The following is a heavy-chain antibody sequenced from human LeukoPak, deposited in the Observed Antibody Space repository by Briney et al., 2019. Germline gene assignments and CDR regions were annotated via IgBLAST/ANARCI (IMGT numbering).Heavy chain of an antibody. V-gene: IGHV3-23*01. J-gene: IGHJ4*02. CDR3: AKDPWFGAA. D-gene: IGHD3-10*01. Sequence: PGGSLRLSCAASGFTFSTYWMHWVRQVPGKGLEWVSAISGSGDTTFYADSVKGRFTISRDNAKNTLYLQMNSLRDDDMGVYYCAKDPWFGAAWGQGTQVTVSS. CDR2: ISGSGDTT. CDR1: GFTFSTYW.